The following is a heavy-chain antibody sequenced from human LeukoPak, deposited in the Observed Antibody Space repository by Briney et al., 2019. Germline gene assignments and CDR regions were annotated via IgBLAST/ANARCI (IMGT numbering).Heavy chain of an antibody. J-gene: IGHJ4*02. V-gene: IGHV4-59*08. CDR1: GGSISNHY. CDR2: IFYDGST. D-gene: IGHD1-26*01. Sequence: SETLSLTCTVSGGSISNHYWGWIRQPPGKGLEWIGYIFYDGSTNYNSSLKSRVTISVGTSKTQFSLKLSSVTAADTAVYYCARHKGGSLTFDYWGQGTLVTVSS. CDR3: ARHKGGSLTFDY.